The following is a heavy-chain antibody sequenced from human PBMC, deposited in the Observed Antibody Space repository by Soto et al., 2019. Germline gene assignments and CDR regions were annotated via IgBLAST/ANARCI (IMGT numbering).Heavy chain of an antibody. J-gene: IGHJ4*02. V-gene: IGHV3-33*01. CDR1: GFSFNHYR. Sequence: GGTLRRSCAASGFSFNHYRMHWVRQATAQGLARVAVIWYDGSNKYYADPVKGRFTIFRDNSKNTLDLQNSSLRADDTAVLYCAREGMSICFSRGHKDLGFWGQGTLGTVSS. CDR2: IWYDGSNK. CDR3: AREGMSICFSRGHKDLGF. D-gene: IGHD3-16*01.